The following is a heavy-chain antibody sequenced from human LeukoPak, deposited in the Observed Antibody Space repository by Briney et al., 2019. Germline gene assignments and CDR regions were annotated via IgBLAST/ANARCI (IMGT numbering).Heavy chain of an antibody. Sequence: PSETLSLTCTVSGGSISSGSYYWSWIRQPAGKGLEWIGRIYTSGSTNYNPSLKSRVTISVDTSKNQFSLKLSSVTAADTAVYYCARDLGQRHGISGPPVWGQGTLVTVSS. CDR2: IYTSGST. J-gene: IGHJ1*01. D-gene: IGHD5-12*01. CDR3: ARDLGQRHGISGPPV. V-gene: IGHV4-61*02. CDR1: GGSISSGSYY.